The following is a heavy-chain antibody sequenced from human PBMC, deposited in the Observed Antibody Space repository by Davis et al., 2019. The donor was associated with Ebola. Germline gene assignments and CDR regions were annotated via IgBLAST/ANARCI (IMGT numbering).Heavy chain of an antibody. V-gene: IGHV3-23*01. Sequence: GESLKISCAASGFTFNTYAMTWVRHAPGKGLEWVSSSGTGGNTYYADSIKGRFTISRDNSKSTLYLQMNSLRAEDTATYYCAKGADLESWGQGTLVTVSS. CDR2: SGTGGNT. CDR3: AKGADLES. CDR1: GFTFNTYA. J-gene: IGHJ4*02.